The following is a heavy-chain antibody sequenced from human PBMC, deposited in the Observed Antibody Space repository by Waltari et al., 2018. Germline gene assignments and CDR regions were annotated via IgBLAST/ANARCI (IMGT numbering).Heavy chain of an antibody. Sequence: EIELVESGGGLSPSGGSLKLSCAASGFSVSSSFMTWVRRAPGKGVECVAILYSAGATYYSQSVRGRFLIARDNSKNILYLQMDDLTAEDTAVYYCAKDVVGYTWDEGVDTIDVWGQGAEVVVSS. J-gene: IGHJ3*01. V-gene: IGHV3-53*01. D-gene: IGHD3-3*01. CDR3: AKDVVGYTWDEGVDTIDV. CDR1: GFSVSSSF. CDR2: LYSAGAT.